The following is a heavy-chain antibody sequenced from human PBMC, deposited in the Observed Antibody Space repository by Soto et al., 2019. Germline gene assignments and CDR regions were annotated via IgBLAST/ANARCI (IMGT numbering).Heavy chain of an antibody. Sequence: QVQLVQSGAEVKKPGSSVKISCKASGGTFSSYAISWVRQAPGQGLEWLEGISPLFGTANYAQKFQGRVTITSDNSASTAYMELGSLRSYDTAVYYCERDKVRHYYDSIGYYFDYWGQGTLVTDSS. CDR1: GGTFSSYA. J-gene: IGHJ4*02. CDR3: ERDKVRHYYDSIGYYFDY. CDR2: ISPLFGTA. D-gene: IGHD3-22*01. V-gene: IGHV1-69*06.